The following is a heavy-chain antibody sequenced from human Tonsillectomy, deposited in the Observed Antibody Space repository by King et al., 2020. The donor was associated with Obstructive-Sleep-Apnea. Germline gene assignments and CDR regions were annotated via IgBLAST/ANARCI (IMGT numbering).Heavy chain of an antibody. Sequence: EVQLVESGAEGKKPGESLKISCKGSEYTFSKYWIGWVRQVPGKGLEWMGMIYPGDSDTRNSPSFEGQVTISVDKSVSTAYLQWSSLKASDTAMYYCARLVEDGHSFGRLDYWGQGTLVIVSS. V-gene: IGHV5-51*01. CDR1: EYTFSKYW. D-gene: IGHD3-3*01. CDR3: ARLVEDGHSFGRLDY. CDR2: IYPGDSDT. J-gene: IGHJ4*02.